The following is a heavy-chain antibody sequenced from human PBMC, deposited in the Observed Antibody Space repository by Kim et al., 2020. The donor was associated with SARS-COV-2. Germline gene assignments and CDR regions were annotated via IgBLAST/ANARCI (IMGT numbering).Heavy chain of an antibody. D-gene: IGHD4-17*01. CDR3: TRDRFNDYGDYGEDYYGMDV. CDR2: IRSKAYGGTT. V-gene: IGHV3-49*04. J-gene: IGHJ6*02. CDR1: GFTFGDYA. Sequence: GGSLRLSCTASGFTFGDYAMSWVRQAPGKGLEWVGFIRSKAYGGTTEYAASVKGRFTISRDDSKSIAYLQMNSLKTEDTAVYYCTRDRFNDYGDYGEDYYGMDVWGQGTTVTVSS.